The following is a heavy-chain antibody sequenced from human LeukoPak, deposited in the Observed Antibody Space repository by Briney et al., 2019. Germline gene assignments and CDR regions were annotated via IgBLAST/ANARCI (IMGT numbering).Heavy chain of an antibody. CDR2: ISWNSGSI. CDR3: AKARGVGATPWDAFDI. Sequence: GGSLRLSCAASGFTFDDYAMHWVRQAPGKGLEWVSGISWNSGSIGYADSVKGRFTISRDNAKNSLYLQMNSLRAEDTALYYCAKARGVGATPWDAFDIWGQGTMVTVSS. V-gene: IGHV3-9*01. D-gene: IGHD1-26*01. J-gene: IGHJ3*02. CDR1: GFTFDDYA.